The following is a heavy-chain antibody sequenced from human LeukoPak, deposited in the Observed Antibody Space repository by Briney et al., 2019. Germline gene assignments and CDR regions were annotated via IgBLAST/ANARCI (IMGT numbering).Heavy chain of an antibody. V-gene: IGHV1-8*01. Sequence: ASVKVSCKASGYTITSYDINWVRQATGQGLEWMGWMNPNSGNTGYAQKFQGRVTMTRNTSISTAYMELSSLRSEDTAVYYCARTMVRGVIDGFDPWGQGTLVTVSS. D-gene: IGHD3-10*01. CDR3: ARTMVRGVIDGFDP. CDR1: GYTITSYD. CDR2: MNPNSGNT. J-gene: IGHJ5*02.